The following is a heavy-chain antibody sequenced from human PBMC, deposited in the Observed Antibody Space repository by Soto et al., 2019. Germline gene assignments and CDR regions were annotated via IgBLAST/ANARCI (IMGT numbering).Heavy chain of an antibody. J-gene: IGHJ3*02. Sequence: SETLSLTCTVSGGSISSYYWSWIRQPPGKGLEWIGYIYYSGSTNYNPSLKSRVTISVDTSKNQFSLKLSSVTAADTAVYYCARLPRRRGTLDAFDIWGQGTMVTVSS. CDR3: ARLPRRRGTLDAFDI. CDR2: IYYSGST. CDR1: GGSISSYY. D-gene: IGHD3-16*01. V-gene: IGHV4-59*08.